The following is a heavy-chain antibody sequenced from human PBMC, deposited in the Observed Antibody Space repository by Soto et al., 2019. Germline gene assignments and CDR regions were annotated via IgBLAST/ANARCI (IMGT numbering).Heavy chain of an antibody. V-gene: IGHV3-23*01. D-gene: IGHD5-18*01. CDR3: ANLRGYSYGDSDY. J-gene: IGHJ4*02. CDR1: GFTFSSYA. CDR2: ISGSDGNT. Sequence: EVQLLESGGGLVQPGGSLRLSCAASGFTFSSYAMNWVSQAPGKGLVWVSTISGSDGNTYYAASVKGRFAISRANSRYTLYLQMNSLRAEDTAVYYCANLRGYSYGDSDYWGQGTLVTVSS.